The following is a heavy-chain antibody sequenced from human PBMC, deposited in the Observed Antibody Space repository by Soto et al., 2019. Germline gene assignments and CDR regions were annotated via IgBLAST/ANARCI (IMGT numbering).Heavy chain of an antibody. CDR3: ARSAGITIFGVVIKGFSYYYYMDV. CDR2: MNPNSGNT. V-gene: IGHV1-8*01. D-gene: IGHD3-3*01. CDR1: GYTFTSYD. J-gene: IGHJ6*03. Sequence: ASVKVSCKASGYTFTSYDINWVRQATGQGLEWMGWMNPNSGNTGYAQKFQGRVTMTRNTSISTAYMELSSLRSEDTAVYYCARSAGITIFGVVIKGFSYYYYMDVWGQGTLVTVSS.